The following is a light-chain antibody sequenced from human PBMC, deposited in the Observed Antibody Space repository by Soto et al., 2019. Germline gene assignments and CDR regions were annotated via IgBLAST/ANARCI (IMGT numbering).Light chain of an antibody. V-gene: IGKV3-20*01. CDR2: GAS. CDR3: QQYGSSPLT. Sequence: EIVLTQSPGTLSLSPGESATLSCRASQSVRSNYLAWYQQKPGQAPRLLIFGASNRATGIPPRFSGRGSGTDFTLTISRLEPEDFAVYYGQQYGSSPLTFGGGTKVDI. J-gene: IGKJ4*01. CDR1: QSVRSNY.